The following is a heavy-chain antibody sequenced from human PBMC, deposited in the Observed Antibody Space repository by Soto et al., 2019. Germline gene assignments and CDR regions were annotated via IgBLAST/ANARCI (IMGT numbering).Heavy chain of an antibody. D-gene: IGHD2-21*02. J-gene: IGHJ4*02. V-gene: IGHV1-46*01. CDR1: GYTFTSYY. CDR2: INPSGGST. CDR3: ARDLTAADY. Sequence: QVQLMQSGAEVKKPGASVTISCKASGYTFTSYYIHWVRQAPRQGLEWMAIINPSGGSTNYAQKVQGRGTVTRDTPTSPVNMELSSLSSEDTAVYYCARDLTAADYWGQGTLVTVSS.